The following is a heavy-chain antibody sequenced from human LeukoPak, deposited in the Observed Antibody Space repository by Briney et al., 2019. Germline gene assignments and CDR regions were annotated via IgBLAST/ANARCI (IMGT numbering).Heavy chain of an antibody. V-gene: IGHV1-3*01. CDR2: INAGNGNT. D-gene: IGHD2-2*01. J-gene: IGHJ6*01. CDR3: ARRSTRYGGGYYHYGMDV. Sequence: ASVNVSCKASGYTFTSYAMHWVRQAPGQRLEWMGWINAGNGNTKYSQKFQGRVTITRDTSASTAYMELSSLRSEDTAVYYCARRSTRYGGGYYHYGMDVWGQGTTVTVSS. CDR1: GYTFTSYA.